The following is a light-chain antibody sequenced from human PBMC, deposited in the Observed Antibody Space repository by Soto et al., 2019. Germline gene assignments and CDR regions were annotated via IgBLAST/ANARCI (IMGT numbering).Light chain of an antibody. CDR2: EVS. CDR3: NSYTSSSALV. Sequence: QSVLTQPASVSGSPGQSITISCTGTSSDVGGYNYVSWYQHYPGKAPKLMIYEVSNRPSGVSNRFSGSKSGNMASLTISGLQAEDEADYYCNSYTSSSALVFGTGTKVTVL. J-gene: IGLJ1*01. CDR1: SSDVGGYNY. V-gene: IGLV2-14*01.